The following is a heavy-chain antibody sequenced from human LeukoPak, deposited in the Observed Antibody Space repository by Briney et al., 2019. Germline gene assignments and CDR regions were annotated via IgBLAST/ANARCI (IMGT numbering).Heavy chain of an antibody. J-gene: IGHJ6*02. CDR2: ISGSGGST. D-gene: IGHD6-6*01. Sequence: PGGSLRLSCAASGFTFSSYAMSWVRQAPGKGLEWVSAISGSGGSTYYADSVKGRFTISRDNSKNTLYLQMNSLGAEDTAVYYCAKGIAARFRPPEDYGMDVWGQGTTVTVSS. CDR1: GFTFSSYA. V-gene: IGHV3-23*01. CDR3: AKGIAARFRPPEDYGMDV.